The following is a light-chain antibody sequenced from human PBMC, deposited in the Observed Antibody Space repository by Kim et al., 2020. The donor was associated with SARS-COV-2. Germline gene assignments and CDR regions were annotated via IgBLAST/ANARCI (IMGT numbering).Light chain of an antibody. Sequence: LSPGGRATLFCRASQSISSNSLAWYQHKRGQAPRLLIYGASTRATGIPDRFGGSGSGTDFTLTISRLEPEDFAVYYCQQYGSSPYSFGQGTKLEI. J-gene: IGKJ2*03. CDR1: QSISSNS. CDR3: QQYGSSPYS. CDR2: GAS. V-gene: IGKV3-20*01.